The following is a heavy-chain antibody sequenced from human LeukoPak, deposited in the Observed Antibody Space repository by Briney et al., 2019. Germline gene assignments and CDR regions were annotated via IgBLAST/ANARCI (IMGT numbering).Heavy chain of an antibody. J-gene: IGHJ3*02. CDR2: IIPIFGTA. Sequence: SVKVSCKASGGTFSSYAISWVRQAPGQGLEWMGGIIPIFGTANYAQKFQGRVTITADESTSTAYMELSSLRSEDTAVYYCAGDRRSYYYDSSGSGHAFDIWSQGTMVTVSS. CDR3: AGDRRSYYYDSSGSGHAFDI. D-gene: IGHD3-22*01. CDR1: GGTFSSYA. V-gene: IGHV1-69*01.